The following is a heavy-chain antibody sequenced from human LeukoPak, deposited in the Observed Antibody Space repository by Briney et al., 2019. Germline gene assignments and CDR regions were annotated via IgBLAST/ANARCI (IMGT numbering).Heavy chain of an antibody. Sequence: PGGSLRLSCAASGFTFSYYSMNWVRQAPGKGLEWVSAISGSGGSTYYADSVKGRFTISRDNSKNTLYLQMNSLRAEDTAVYYCAKGKYYYDSSGYYLFDYWGQGTLVTVSS. V-gene: IGHV3-23*01. D-gene: IGHD3-22*01. CDR3: AKGKYYYDSSGYYLFDY. CDR1: GFTFSYYS. CDR2: ISGSGGST. J-gene: IGHJ4*02.